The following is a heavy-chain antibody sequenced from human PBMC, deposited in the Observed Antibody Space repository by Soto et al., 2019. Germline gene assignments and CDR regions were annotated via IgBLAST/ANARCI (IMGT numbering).Heavy chain of an antibody. CDR2: IIPIFGTG. D-gene: IGHD6-19*01. J-gene: IGHJ2*01. V-gene: IGHV1-69*12. CDR1: GGTFSSYA. Sequence: QVQLVQSGAEVKKPGSSVKVSCKASGGTFSSYAISWVRQAPGQGLEWMGGIIPIFGTGNYAQKFQGRVTITADESTSTAYMELRSLRLEDTAVYYCAQTLGLAVSGPGRFDLWGRGTLVTVSS. CDR3: AQTLGLAVSGPGRFDL.